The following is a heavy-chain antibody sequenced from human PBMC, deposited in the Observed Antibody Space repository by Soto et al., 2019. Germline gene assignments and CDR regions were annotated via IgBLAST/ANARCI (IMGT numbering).Heavy chain of an antibody. CDR2: ITPMFGKP. D-gene: IGHD3-22*01. V-gene: IGHV1-69*01. Sequence: QVQLVQSGPEVKKPGSSVKVSCKASGGTFSRYAINWVRQAPGQGLEWMGGITPMFGKPNYAQKLQGRVTITADESKSTGYMELRRLRSDDTGVYYCARDGALSVSSCYYFLYWGEGTLVAVYS. J-gene: IGHJ4*02. CDR3: ARDGALSVSSCYYFLY. CDR1: GGTFSRYA.